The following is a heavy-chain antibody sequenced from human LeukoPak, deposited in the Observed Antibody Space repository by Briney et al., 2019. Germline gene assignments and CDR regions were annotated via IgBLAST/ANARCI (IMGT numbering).Heavy chain of an antibody. J-gene: IGHJ4*02. CDR1: GGFISSGHW. D-gene: IGHD1-14*01. V-gene: IGHV4-4*02. CDR2: VFHSGST. CDR3: ARTSYNSGPTPGGY. Sequence: SETLSLTCAVSGGFISSGHWWSWVRQSPGKGLEWIGEVFHSGSTNYNPSLERRVTISVDTSKREFSLKLNFVTAADTAVYYCARTSYNSGPTPGGYWGRGTLDTVSS.